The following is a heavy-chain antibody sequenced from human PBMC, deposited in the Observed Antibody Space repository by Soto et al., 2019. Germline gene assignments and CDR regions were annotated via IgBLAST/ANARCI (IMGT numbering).Heavy chain of an antibody. CDR1: GGSVSSGSYY. D-gene: IGHD2-2*01. J-gene: IGHJ6*02. CDR3: ARGGDIVVVPSDLGDYYYYYGMDV. Sequence: SETLSLTCSVSGGSVSSGSYYWSWIRQPPGKGLEWIGYIYYSGSTNYNPSLKSRVTISVDTSKNQFSLKLSSVTAADTAVYYCARGGDIVVVPSDLGDYYYYYGMDVWGQGTKVTVS. CDR2: IYYSGST. V-gene: IGHV4-61*01.